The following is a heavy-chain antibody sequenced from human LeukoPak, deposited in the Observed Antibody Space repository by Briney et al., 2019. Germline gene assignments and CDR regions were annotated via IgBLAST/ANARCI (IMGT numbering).Heavy chain of an antibody. J-gene: IGHJ5*02. CDR3: TRYDSSRFDP. D-gene: IGHD3-3*01. CDR2: IAYDGSRK. CDR1: GFTFSGYG. Sequence: PGGSLGLSWAGAGFTFSGYGMHWVRQAPGKGLEWVTGIAYDGSRKHYADSVKGRFTISRDNSRNTMDLQMNSLRVEDTAVYHCTRYDSSRFDPWGRGTLVIVSS. V-gene: IGHV3-30*03.